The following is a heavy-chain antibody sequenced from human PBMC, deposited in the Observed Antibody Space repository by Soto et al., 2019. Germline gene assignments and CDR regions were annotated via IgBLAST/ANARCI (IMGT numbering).Heavy chain of an antibody. D-gene: IGHD3-22*01. Sequence: SETLSLTCTVSGGSVSSGSYYWSWIRQPPGKGLEWIGYIYYSGSTNYNPSLKSRVTISVDTSKNQFSLKLSSVTAADTAVYYCARSFYYDSSGYYFLDRIDYWGQGTLVTVSS. V-gene: IGHV4-61*01. J-gene: IGHJ4*02. CDR1: GGSVSSGSYY. CDR2: IYYSGST. CDR3: ARSFYYDSSGYYFLDRIDY.